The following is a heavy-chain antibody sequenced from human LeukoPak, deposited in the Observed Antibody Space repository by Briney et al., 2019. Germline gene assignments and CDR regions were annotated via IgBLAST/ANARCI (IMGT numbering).Heavy chain of an antibody. CDR1: GFTFSSYS. CDR2: ISSSSSTI. J-gene: IGHJ4*02. Sequence: GGSLRLSCAASGFTFSSYSMNWVRQAPGKGLEWVSYISSSSSTIYYADSVKGRFTISRDNAKNSLYLQMNSLRDEDTAVYYCARDYCDSSGYYYGGYWGQGTLVTVSS. D-gene: IGHD3-22*01. V-gene: IGHV3-48*02. CDR3: ARDYCDSSGYYYGGY.